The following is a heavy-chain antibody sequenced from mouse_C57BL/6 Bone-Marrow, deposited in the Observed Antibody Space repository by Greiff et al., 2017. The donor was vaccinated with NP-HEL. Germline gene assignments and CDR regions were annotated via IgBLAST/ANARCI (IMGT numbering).Heavy chain of an antibody. D-gene: IGHD1-1*01. CDR2: IYPRSGNT. J-gene: IGHJ3*01. CDR1: GYTFTSYG. CDR3: ARVLDYYGSGYAWFAY. Sequence: VQLQESGAELARPGASVKLSCKASGYTFTSYGISWVKQRTGQGLEWIGEIYPRSGNTYYNEKFKGKATLTADKSSSTAYMELRSLTSEDSAVYFCARVLDYYGSGYAWFAYWGRGTRVTVSA. V-gene: IGHV1-81*01.